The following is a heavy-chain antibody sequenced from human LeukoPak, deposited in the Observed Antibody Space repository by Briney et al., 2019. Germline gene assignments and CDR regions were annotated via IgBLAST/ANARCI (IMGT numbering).Heavy chain of an antibody. CDR2: IYSSGST. CDR3: ARHFRTGGRSTDAFDI. D-gene: IGHD2-15*01. CDR1: GGSISSYY. V-gene: IGHV4-59*08. Sequence: SETLSFTCTVSGGSISSYYWSWIRQSPGKGLEWIGYIYSSGSTKYSPSLSGRVTISVDTSKNHFSLRLSSVTAPDTAVYYCARHFRTGGRSTDAFDIWGQGTMVTVSS. J-gene: IGHJ3*02.